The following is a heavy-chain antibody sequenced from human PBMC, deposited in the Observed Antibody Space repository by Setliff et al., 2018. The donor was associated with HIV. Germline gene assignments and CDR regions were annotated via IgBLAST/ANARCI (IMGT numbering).Heavy chain of an antibody. D-gene: IGHD3-22*01. V-gene: IGHV5-51*01. CDR2: IYPGDSDT. CDR3: ARSLCYYDSCGYYSNY. J-gene: IGHJ4*02. Sequence: PGESLKISCKGSGYSFTNYWIGWVRQMPGKGLEWVGIIYPGDSDTRYSPSFQGQVTISVDKSINTAYLQWNSLKASDTAMSYCARSLCYYDSCGYYSNYWGQGTLVTVSS. CDR1: GYSFTNYW.